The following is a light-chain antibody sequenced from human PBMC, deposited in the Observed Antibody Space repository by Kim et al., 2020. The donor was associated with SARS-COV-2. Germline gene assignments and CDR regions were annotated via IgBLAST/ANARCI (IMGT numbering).Light chain of an antibody. V-gene: IGLV2-14*03. Sequence: QSITISCTGTSRDVGGYDYVSWYQQHPGNAPKLMIYDVRNRPTGVSNRFSGSKSGNTASLTISGLQVEDEADYYCSSYTSSSSLEVFGGGTNVTVL. CDR2: DVR. CDR1: SRDVGGYDY. J-gene: IGLJ2*01. CDR3: SSYTSSSSLEV.